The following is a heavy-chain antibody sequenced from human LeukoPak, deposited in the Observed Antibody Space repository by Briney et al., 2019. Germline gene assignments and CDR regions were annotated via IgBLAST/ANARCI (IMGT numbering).Heavy chain of an antibody. J-gene: IGHJ4*02. CDR3: ARDGTSLNLAEFDY. Sequence: PSETLSLTCTVSDASISSSSYYWGWIRQPPGKGLEWIGSIYYSGSTYYNPSLKSRVTISVDTSKNQFSLKLSSVTAADTAVYYCARDGTSLNLAEFDYWGQGTLVTVSS. D-gene: IGHD1-1*01. V-gene: IGHV4-39*07. CDR2: IYYSGST. CDR1: DASISSSSYY.